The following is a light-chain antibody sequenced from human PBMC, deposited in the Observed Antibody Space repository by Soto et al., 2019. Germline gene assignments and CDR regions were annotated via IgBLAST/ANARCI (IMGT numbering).Light chain of an antibody. CDR2: DAS. V-gene: IGKV3-11*01. Sequence: EIVLTQSPATMSLSPGERATLSCRASQRVSSSLAWYQQKPGQAPRLLIYDASNRATGIPSRFSGSGSGTDFALAISSLEPEDFAVYYCQQRSDLPLTFGGGTKVEIK. CDR1: QRVSSS. J-gene: IGKJ4*01. CDR3: QQRSDLPLT.